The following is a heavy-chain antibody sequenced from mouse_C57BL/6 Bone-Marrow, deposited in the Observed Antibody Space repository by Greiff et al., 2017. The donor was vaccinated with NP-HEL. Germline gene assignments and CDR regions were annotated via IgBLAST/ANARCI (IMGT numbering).Heavy chain of an antibody. CDR2: IDPSDSYT. V-gene: IGHV1-50*01. Sequence: QVQLQQPGAELVKPGASVKLSCKASGYTFTSYWMQWVKQRPGQGLAWIGEIDPSDSYTNYNQKFKGKATLTVDTSSSTAYMQLSSLTSEDSAVYYCARGRWLPTYYFDYWGQGTTLTVSS. D-gene: IGHD2-3*01. J-gene: IGHJ2*01. CDR1: GYTFTSYW. CDR3: ARGRWLPTYYFDY.